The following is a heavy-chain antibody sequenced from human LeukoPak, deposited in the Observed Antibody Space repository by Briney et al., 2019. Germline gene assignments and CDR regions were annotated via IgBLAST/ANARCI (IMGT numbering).Heavy chain of an antibody. CDR2: IYTSGST. V-gene: IGHV4-4*07. CDR1: GGSISSYY. D-gene: IGHD2-2*01. Sequence: SEILSLTCTVSGGSISSYYWSWIRQPAGKGLEWIGRIYTSGSTNYNPSLKSRVTMSVDTSKNQFSLKLSSVTAADTAVYYCARGPALVVPAAPLYYYYMDVWGKGTTVTVSS. J-gene: IGHJ6*03. CDR3: ARGPALVVPAAPLYYYYMDV.